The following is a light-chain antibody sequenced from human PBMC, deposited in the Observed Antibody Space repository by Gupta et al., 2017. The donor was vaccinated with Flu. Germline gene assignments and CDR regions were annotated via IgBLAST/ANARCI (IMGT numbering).Light chain of an antibody. CDR3: QHSSSTPPNT. Sequence: DIQITQSPSSLSASVGDRVTITCRASQNIKNYLNWYQQKSGKAPKLLIYAASRLQSEVPSRLSGSGSGTDFTLTITSLQTEDFSTYYCQHSSSTPPNTFGGGTKVEI. V-gene: IGKV1-39*01. CDR2: AAS. CDR1: QNIKNY. J-gene: IGKJ4*01.